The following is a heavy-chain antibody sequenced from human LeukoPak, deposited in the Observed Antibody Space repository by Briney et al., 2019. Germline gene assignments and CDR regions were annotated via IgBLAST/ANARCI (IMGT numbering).Heavy chain of an antibody. CDR1: GFTFDDYA. CDR3: ARGTSDGMFDY. J-gene: IGHJ4*02. Sequence: GSLRLSCAASGFTFDDYAMHWIRQPPGKGLEWIGEINHSGSTNYNPSLKSRVTISVDTSKNQFSLKLSSVTAADTAVYYCARGTSDGMFDYWGQGTLVTVSS. V-gene: IGHV4-34*01. CDR2: INHSGST.